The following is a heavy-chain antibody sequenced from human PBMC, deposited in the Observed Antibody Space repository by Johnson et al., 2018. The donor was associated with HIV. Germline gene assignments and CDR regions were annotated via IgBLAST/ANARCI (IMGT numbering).Heavy chain of an antibody. Sequence: QVQLVESGGGVVQPGRSLRLSCAASGFTFSSYAMHWVRQAPGKGLEWVAVISYDGSNKYYADSVKGRFTISRDNDKNSLYLQMNSLRVEDTALYYCARGGLGYQNIHDPFDIWGQGTMVTVSS. V-gene: IGHV3-30-3*01. CDR2: ISYDGSNK. D-gene: IGHD2-2*01. CDR1: GFTFSSYA. CDR3: ARGGLGYQNIHDPFDI. J-gene: IGHJ3*02.